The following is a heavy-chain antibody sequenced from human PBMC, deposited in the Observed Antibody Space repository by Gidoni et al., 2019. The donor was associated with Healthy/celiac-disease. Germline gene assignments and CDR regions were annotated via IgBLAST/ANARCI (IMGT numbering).Heavy chain of an antibody. CDR3: ARDRGHIVVVPAAIRFYYYYGMDV. CDR1: GFTFSSYA. CDR2: IAYDGSNK. J-gene: IGHJ6*02. D-gene: IGHD2-2*01. V-gene: IGHV3-30-3*01. Sequence: QVQLVESGGGVVQPGRSLRLSCAASGFTFSSYAIPWVRQAPGKGLEWVAVIAYDGSNKYYADSVKGRFTITRDNSKNTLYLQMNSLRAEDTAVYYCARDRGHIVVVPAAIRFYYYYGMDVWGQGTTVTVSS.